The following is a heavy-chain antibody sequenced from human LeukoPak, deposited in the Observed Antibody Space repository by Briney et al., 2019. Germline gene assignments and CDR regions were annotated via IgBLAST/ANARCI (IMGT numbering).Heavy chain of an antibody. CDR2: IHSDGRST. D-gene: IGHD4-17*01. Sequence: GGSLRLSCAASGFTFSTYWMHWVRQAPGKGLVWVSRIHSDGRSTSYAGSVNGRFTISRDNAKNSLYLQMNSLRAEDMALYYCAKDIGSTVTYYFDYWGQGTLVTVSS. CDR1: GFTFSTYW. CDR3: AKDIGSTVTYYFDY. J-gene: IGHJ4*02. V-gene: IGHV3-74*01.